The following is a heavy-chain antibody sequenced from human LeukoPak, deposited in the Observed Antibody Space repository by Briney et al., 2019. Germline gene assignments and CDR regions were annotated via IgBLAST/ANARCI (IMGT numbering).Heavy chain of an antibody. CDR2: MNPNSGNT. D-gene: IGHD1-1*01. Sequence: ASVKVSCKASGYTFTSYDINWVRQATGQGLEWMGWMNPNSGNTGYAQKFQGRVTMNRNTSISTAYMELSSLRSEDAAVYYCATYVQLERSRYYYYYMDVWGKGTTVTVSS. CDR1: GYTFTSYD. J-gene: IGHJ6*03. CDR3: ATYVQLERSRYYYYYMDV. V-gene: IGHV1-8*01.